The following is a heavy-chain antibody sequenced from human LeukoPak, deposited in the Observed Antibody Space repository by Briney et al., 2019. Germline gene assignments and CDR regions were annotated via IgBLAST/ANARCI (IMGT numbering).Heavy chain of an antibody. CDR3: AREWDLYYFDY. Sequence: ASVKVSCKASRYTFTAYYMHWVRQAPGQGLESMGWIDPNSGSTKYAEKFQGRVTMTRDTSISTAYMELSRLISDDTAVYYCAREWDLYYFDYWGQGTLVTVSS. D-gene: IGHD1-26*01. CDR2: IDPNSGST. J-gene: IGHJ4*02. CDR1: RYTFTAYY. V-gene: IGHV1-2*02.